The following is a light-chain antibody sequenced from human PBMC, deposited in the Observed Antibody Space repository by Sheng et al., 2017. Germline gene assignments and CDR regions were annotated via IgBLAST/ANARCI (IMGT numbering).Light chain of an antibody. V-gene: IGKV3-15*01. CDR3: QQVAVYPYT. CDR1: QSVSSN. Sequence: ETVMTQSPATLSVSPGERATLSCRASQSVSSNLAWYQQKPGQAPRLLIYGASTRATGIPARFSGSGSGTEFTLTISSLQPEDFATYYCQQVAVYPYTFGQGTKLEIK. J-gene: IGKJ2*01. CDR2: GAS.